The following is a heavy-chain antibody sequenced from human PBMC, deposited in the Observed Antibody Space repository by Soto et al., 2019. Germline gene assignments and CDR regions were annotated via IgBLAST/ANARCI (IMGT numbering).Heavy chain of an antibody. V-gene: IGHV3-11*01. CDR1: GFTFSDSY. J-gene: IGHJ4*02. D-gene: IGHD2-2*01. CDR2: ISGSGDTI. CDR3: ARDLHPYPLRYFDY. Sequence: GGSLRLSCAASGFTFSDSYMTWIRQAPGKGLEWTSYISGSGDTIYYADSVKGRFTVSRDNAKNSLYLQMNSLRAEDTAVYYCARDLHPYPLRYFDYWGQGTLVTVS.